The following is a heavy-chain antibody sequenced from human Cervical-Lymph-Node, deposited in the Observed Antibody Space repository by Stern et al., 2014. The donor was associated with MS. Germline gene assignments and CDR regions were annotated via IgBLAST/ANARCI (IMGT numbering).Heavy chain of an antibody. CDR3: ARGLLGSENAFDI. Sequence: VQLVHSGAEVKKPRASVKVFCKASGYTCTSYGLSCVRHAPRQSLEWIGGISAYNGNINYAQKLQDRVTMTTDTATSTAYMELRSLRSDDTAVYYCARGLLGSENAFDIWGQGTMVTVSS. CDR1: GYTCTSYG. D-gene: IGHD2-15*01. CDR2: ISAYNGNI. J-gene: IGHJ3*02. V-gene: IGHV1-18*01.